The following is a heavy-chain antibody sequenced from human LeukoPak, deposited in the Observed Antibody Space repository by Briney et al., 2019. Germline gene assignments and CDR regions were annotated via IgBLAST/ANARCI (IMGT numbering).Heavy chain of an antibody. Sequence: SETLSLTCAVYGGSFSGYYWSWIRQPPGKGLEWIGEINHSGSTNYNPSLKSRVTISIDTSKNQFSLKLSSVTAADTAVYYCARGQGMYDWFDPWGQGTLVTVSS. CDR3: ARGQGMYDWFDP. CDR2: INHSGST. CDR1: GGSFSGYY. D-gene: IGHD2-8*01. V-gene: IGHV4-34*01. J-gene: IGHJ5*02.